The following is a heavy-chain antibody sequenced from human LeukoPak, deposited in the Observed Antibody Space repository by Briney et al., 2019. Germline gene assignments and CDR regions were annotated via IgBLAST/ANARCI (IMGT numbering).Heavy chain of an antibody. Sequence: PGGSLRLSCAASGFTFSSYWMSWVRQAPGKGLEWVANIKQDGSEKYYVDSVKGRFTISRHNAKNSLYLQMNSLRAEDTAVYYCASFSGYEYYYYGMDVWGKGTTVTVSS. V-gene: IGHV3-7*03. J-gene: IGHJ6*04. D-gene: IGHD5-12*01. CDR2: IKQDGSEK. CDR1: GFTFSSYW. CDR3: ASFSGYEYYYYGMDV.